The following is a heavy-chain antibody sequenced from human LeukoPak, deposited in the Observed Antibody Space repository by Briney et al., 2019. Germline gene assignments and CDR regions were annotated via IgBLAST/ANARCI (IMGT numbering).Heavy chain of an antibody. D-gene: IGHD4-23*01. J-gene: IGHJ4*02. CDR3: AKEVTPGALLYGPFDY. V-gene: IGHV3-23*01. Sequence: GGSLRLSCAASEFIFSSYDMSWVRQAPGKGLEWVSAISASGGGTYYADSVKGRFTISRDNSRNTLYLQMNSLRAVDTAIYYCAKEVTPGALLYGPFDYWGQGTLVTVSS. CDR2: ISASGGGT. CDR1: EFIFSSYD.